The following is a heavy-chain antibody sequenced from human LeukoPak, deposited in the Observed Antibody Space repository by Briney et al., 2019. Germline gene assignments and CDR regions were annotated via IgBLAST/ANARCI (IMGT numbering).Heavy chain of an antibody. V-gene: IGHV5-10-1*01. CDR1: GYIFTSYW. J-gene: IGHJ5*02. CDR2: IDASDSYT. D-gene: IGHD3-10*01. CDR3: ARLHQRGARSDP. Sequence: PGESLQISCEGSGYIFTSYWISGGRQLRGKGVEGMARIDASDSYTNDSPSFQGHVTISVDKSISTAYLQWSSLKASDSAMYYCARLHQRGARSDPWGQGTLVTVSS.